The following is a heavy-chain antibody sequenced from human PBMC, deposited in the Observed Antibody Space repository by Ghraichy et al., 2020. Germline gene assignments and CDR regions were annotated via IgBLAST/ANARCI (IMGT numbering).Heavy chain of an antibody. Sequence: ASVKVSCKASGYTFTSYGISWVRQAPGQGLEWMGWISAYNGNTNYAQKLQGRVTMTTDTSTSTAYMELRSLRSDDTAVYYCARSAAAGTYAVYYYYMDVWGKGTTVTVSS. CDR2: ISAYNGNT. D-gene: IGHD6-13*01. CDR3: ARSAAAGTYAVYYYYMDV. V-gene: IGHV1-18*01. CDR1: GYTFTSYG. J-gene: IGHJ6*03.